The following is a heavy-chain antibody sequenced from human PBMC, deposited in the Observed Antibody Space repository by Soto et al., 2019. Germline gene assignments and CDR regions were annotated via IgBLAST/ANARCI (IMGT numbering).Heavy chain of an antibody. CDR1: GGSFGSYY. CDR2: INHVGST. D-gene: IGHD3-10*01. CDR3: ARGYGSGSYWAY. J-gene: IGHJ4*02. Sequence: PSETLSLTCAVYGGSFGSYYLTWIRQPPGKGLEWIGEINHVGSTNYIPSLKSRVTISLDTPKNQFSLKLNSVTAADTAVYYCARGYGSGSYWAYWGQGTLVTVSS. V-gene: IGHV4-34*01.